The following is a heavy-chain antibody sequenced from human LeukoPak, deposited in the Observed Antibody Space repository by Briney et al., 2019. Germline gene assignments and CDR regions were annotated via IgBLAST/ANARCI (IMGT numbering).Heavy chain of an antibody. CDR1: GGSFSGYY. V-gene: IGHV4-34*01. CDR3: ARLPKGSGNDY. Sequence: PSETLSLTCAVYGGSFSGYYWSWIRQPPGKGLEWIGEINHSGSTNYNPSLKSRVTISVDTSKNQFSLKLSSVTAADTAVYYCARLPKGSGNDYWGQGTLATVSS. J-gene: IGHJ4*02. CDR2: INHSGST.